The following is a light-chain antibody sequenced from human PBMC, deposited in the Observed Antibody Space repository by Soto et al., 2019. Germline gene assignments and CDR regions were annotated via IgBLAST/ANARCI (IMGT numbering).Light chain of an antibody. V-gene: IGKV1-5*01. CDR2: DVS. Sequence: DIQMTQSPSSLSASVGDRVTITCRASQTISSWLAWYQQQPGKAPKLLIYDVSNLESGVPSRFSAFGSGTEFTLSISILQPDDFGTYYCQQFYMGWTFGQGTKV. J-gene: IGKJ1*01. CDR3: QQFYMGWT. CDR1: QTISSW.